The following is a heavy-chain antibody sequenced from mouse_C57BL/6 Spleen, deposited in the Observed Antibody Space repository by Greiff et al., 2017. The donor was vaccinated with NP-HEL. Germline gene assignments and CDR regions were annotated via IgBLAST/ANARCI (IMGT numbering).Heavy chain of an antibody. CDR1: GYAFSSSW. D-gene: IGHD1-1*01. J-gene: IGHJ2*01. Sequence: VQLQQSGPELVKPGASVKISCKASGYAFSSSWMNWVKQRPGKGLEWIGRIYPGDGDTNYNGKFKGKATLTADKSSSTAYMQLSSLTSEDSAVYFCARGVVGVDYWGQGTTLTVSS. CDR2: IYPGDGDT. CDR3: ARGVVGVDY. V-gene: IGHV1-82*01.